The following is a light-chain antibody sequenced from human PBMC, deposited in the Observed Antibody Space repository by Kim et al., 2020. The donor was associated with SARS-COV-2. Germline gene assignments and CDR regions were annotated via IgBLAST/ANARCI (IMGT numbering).Light chain of an antibody. Sequence: GQSVTIASTGSSIDISDYNYISWFQQHPGEAPKLMISDVTKWPSGISNRFSGSKSGNTASLTISGLQAEDEADYCCSSYSSSGAWVFGGGTQLTVL. CDR1: SIDISDYNY. V-gene: IGLV2-14*03. CDR2: DVT. J-gene: IGLJ3*02. CDR3: SSYSSSGAWV.